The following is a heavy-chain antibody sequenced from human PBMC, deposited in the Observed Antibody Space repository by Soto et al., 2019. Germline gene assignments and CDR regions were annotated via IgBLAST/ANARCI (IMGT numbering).Heavy chain of an antibody. CDR2: ISSNSGTI. D-gene: IGHD3-10*01. Sequence: GGSLRLSCAASGFIFTIYAMNWVRQAPGKGLEWVSYISSNSGTIYYTDSVKGRFTISRDNTKNSLYLQMNSLRDEDTAVYYCARDWYYYGSGSYYPFDYWGQGTLVTVSS. CDR3: ARDWYYYGSGSYYPFDY. V-gene: IGHV3-48*02. CDR1: GFIFTIYA. J-gene: IGHJ4*02.